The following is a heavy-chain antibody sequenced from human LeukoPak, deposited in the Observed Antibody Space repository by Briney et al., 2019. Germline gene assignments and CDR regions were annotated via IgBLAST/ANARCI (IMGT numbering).Heavy chain of an antibody. CDR3: ARDLATMVRGVITEYYYYYGMDV. J-gene: IGHJ6*02. Sequence: PGGSLRLSCAASGFTFSSYGMHWVRQAPGKGPEWVAVISYDGSNKYYADSVKGRFTISRDNSKNTLYLQMNSLRAEDTAVYYCARDLATMVRGVITEYYYYYGMDVWGQGTTVTVSS. D-gene: IGHD3-10*01. CDR2: ISYDGSNK. CDR1: GFTFSSYG. V-gene: IGHV3-30*03.